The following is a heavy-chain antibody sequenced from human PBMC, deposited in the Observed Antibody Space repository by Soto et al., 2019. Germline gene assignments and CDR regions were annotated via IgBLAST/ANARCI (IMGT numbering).Heavy chain of an antibody. CDR1: GFTFSSYA. CDR2: ISGSGGTT. V-gene: IGHV3-23*01. J-gene: IGHJ4*02. CDR3: AKDGGTIAAADFDY. Sequence: SLRLSCAASGFTFSSYAMSWVRQAPGKGLEWVSTISGSGGTTYYADSVKGRFTISRDNSKNTLYLQMNSLRVEDTALYYCAKDGGTIAAADFDYWGQGTLVTVSS. D-gene: IGHD6-13*01.